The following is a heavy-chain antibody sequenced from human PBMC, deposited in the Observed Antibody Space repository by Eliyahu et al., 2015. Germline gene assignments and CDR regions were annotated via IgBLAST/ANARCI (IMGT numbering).Heavy chain of an antibody. V-gene: IGHV5-51*03. Sequence: EVQLVQSGAEVKKPGDSLKISCKGTGYNFASYWIGWVRQMPGKGLEWMGIIFPGDSDTRYSPSFQDQVTISVDKSIFTAYLQWSSLKASDTAMYYCARRLSGYNPLDFWGQGTLVTVSS. CDR1: GYNFASYW. D-gene: IGHD5-24*01. CDR2: IFPGDSDT. CDR3: ARRLSGYNPLDF. J-gene: IGHJ4*02.